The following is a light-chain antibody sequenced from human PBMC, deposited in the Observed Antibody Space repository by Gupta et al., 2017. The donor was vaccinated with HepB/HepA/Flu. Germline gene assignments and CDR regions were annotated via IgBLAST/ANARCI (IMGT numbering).Light chain of an antibody. Sequence: IVXTXSPATLXXSPGERATLSCRASQSVSSYLAWYQQKPGQASRLLIYDASNRATGIPARFSGSGSGTDFTLTISSLEPEDFAVYYCQQRSNWPPLTFGGGTKVEIK. CDR2: DAS. CDR3: QQRSNWPPLT. CDR1: QSVSSY. J-gene: IGKJ4*01. V-gene: IGKV3-11*01.